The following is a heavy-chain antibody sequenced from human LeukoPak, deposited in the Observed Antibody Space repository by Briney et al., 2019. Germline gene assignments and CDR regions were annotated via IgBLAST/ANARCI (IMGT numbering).Heavy chain of an antibody. Sequence: SETLSLTCTVSGDSSSSTIYYWGWIRQPPGKGLEWIGSIYHSGSTYYNPSLKSRVTISVDTSKNQFSLKLSSVTAADTAVYYCALHDYGDYGSGAFDYWGQGTLVTVSS. CDR1: GDSSSSTIYY. V-gene: IGHV4-39*07. CDR2: IYHSGST. CDR3: ALHDYGDYGSGAFDY. J-gene: IGHJ4*02. D-gene: IGHD4-17*01.